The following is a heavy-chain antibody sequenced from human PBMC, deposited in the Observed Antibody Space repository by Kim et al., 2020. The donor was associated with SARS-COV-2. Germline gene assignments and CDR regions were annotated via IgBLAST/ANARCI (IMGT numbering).Heavy chain of an antibody. CDR1: GFAFSNYA. Sequence: GGSLRLSCTASGFAFSNYAMHWVRQAPGKGLEWVAVISYDGSSEYIADSVKGRFTISRDNSKNTLYVQMNSLRADDTAVYYCARAHYDFWTGYPADALD. D-gene: IGHD3-3*01. CDR2: ISYDGSSE. V-gene: IGHV3-30*03. CDR3: ARAHYDFWTGYPADALD. J-gene: IGHJ3*01.